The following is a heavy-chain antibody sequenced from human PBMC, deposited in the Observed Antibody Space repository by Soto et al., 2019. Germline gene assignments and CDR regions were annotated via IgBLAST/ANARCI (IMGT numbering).Heavy chain of an antibody. CDR1: GFTFSSYS. J-gene: IGHJ6*02. CDR3: ARAEIAVAGTHYYYGMDV. V-gene: IGHV3-21*01. D-gene: IGHD6-19*01. Sequence: EVQLVESGGGLVKPGGSLRLSCAASGFTFSSYSMNWVRQAPGKGLEWVSSISSSSSYIYYADSVKGRFTISRDNAKNSLYLQMNSLRAEDTAVYYCARAEIAVAGTHYYYGMDVWGQGTTVTVSS. CDR2: ISSSSSYI.